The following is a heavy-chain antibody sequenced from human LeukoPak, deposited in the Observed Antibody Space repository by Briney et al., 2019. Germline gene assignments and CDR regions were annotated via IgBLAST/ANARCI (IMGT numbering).Heavy chain of an antibody. CDR2: INHSGST. V-gene: IGHV4-34*01. Sequence: SETLSLTCAVYGGSFSGYYWSWIRQPPGKGLEWIGEINHSGSTNYNPSLKSRVTISVDTSKNQFSLKLSSVTAADTAVYYCARDSANWNGYNWFDPWGQGTLVTVSS. CDR1: GGSFSGYY. D-gene: IGHD1-1*01. CDR3: ARDSANWNGYNWFDP. J-gene: IGHJ5*02.